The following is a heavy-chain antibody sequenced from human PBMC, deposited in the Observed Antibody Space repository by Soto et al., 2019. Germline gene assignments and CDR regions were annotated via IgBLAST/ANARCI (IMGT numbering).Heavy chain of an antibody. CDR2: ISGSGSSI. V-gene: IGHV3-48*03. J-gene: IGHJ4*02. CDR1: GFTFSTYA. Sequence: GGSLRLSCAASGFTFSTYAMACVRQAPGKGLEWVSDISGSGSSIYYADSVKGRFTISRDNAKNSLYLQMNSLRAEDTAVYYCARPPFYYDSSYSGYWGQGTLVTVSS. D-gene: IGHD3-22*01. CDR3: ARPPFYYDSSYSGY.